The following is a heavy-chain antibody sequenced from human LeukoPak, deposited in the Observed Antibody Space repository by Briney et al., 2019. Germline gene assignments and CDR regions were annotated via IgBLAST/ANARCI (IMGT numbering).Heavy chain of an antibody. CDR3: AREVRAAAGFFEYNWFDP. D-gene: IGHD6-13*01. Sequence: ASVRASCKASGYTFTSYYMHWVRQAPGQGLEWMGIINPSGGSTSYAQKFQGRVTMTRDMSTSTVYMELSSLRSEDTAVYYCAREVRAAAGFFEYNWFDPWGQGTLVTVSS. CDR2: INPSGGST. V-gene: IGHV1-46*01. J-gene: IGHJ5*02. CDR1: GYTFTSYY.